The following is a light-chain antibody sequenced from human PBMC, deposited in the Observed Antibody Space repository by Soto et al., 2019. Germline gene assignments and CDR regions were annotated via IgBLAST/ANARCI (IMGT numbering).Light chain of an antibody. V-gene: IGLV1-51*02. CDR1: RSNIGNYD. CDR2: ENN. J-gene: IGLJ1*01. Sequence: QSALTQPPSVSAAPGQKAPISFSGSRSNIGNYDVSWYQQLPGAAPKLFIYENNKRPSGIPDRFSGSKSGTSATLGITGLQTGDEADYYCGTWDNSLSVYVFGTGTKVTVL. CDR3: GTWDNSLSVYV.